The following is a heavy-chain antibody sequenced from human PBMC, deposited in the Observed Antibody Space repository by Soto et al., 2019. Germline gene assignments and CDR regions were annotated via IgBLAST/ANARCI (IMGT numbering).Heavy chain of an antibody. CDR2: ISSSSGTI. CDR1: GFTFSTYS. CDR3: ARNSGSYRGIFDY. Sequence: LRLSCAASGFTFSTYSMNWVRQAPGKGLEWVSYISSSSGTIYYADSVEGRSTISRDNAKNSMYLQMNSLRDEDTAVYFCARNSGSYRGIFDYWGQGTLVTVSS. V-gene: IGHV3-48*02. D-gene: IGHD1-26*01. J-gene: IGHJ4*02.